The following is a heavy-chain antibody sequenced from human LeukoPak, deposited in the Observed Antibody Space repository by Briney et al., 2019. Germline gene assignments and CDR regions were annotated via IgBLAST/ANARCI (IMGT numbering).Heavy chain of an antibody. CDR2: INNDGTTT. V-gene: IGHV3-74*03. D-gene: IGHD3-10*01. Sequence: GGSLRLSCAASGFTFSGAWMHWVRQAPGKGLVWVSRINNDGTTTMCADSVKGRFTLSRDNAKNTLYLQMNSLRAEDTAVYYCARVSGPGMNEYFHLWGQGTLVTVSS. CDR1: GFTFSGAW. J-gene: IGHJ1*01. CDR3: ARVSGPGMNEYFHL.